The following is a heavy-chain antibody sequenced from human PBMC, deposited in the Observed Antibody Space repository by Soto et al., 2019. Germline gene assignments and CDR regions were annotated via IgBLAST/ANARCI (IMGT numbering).Heavy chain of an antibody. CDR1: GFTFSSYW. CDR2: IKQDGSEK. D-gene: IGHD4-17*01. J-gene: IGHJ6*02. CDR3: ARDGPTVTMYYYYGMDV. Sequence: PGGSLRLSCAASGFTFSSYWMSWVRQAPGKGQEWVANIKQDGSEKYYVDSVKGRFTISRDNAKNSLYLQMNSLRAEDTAVYYCARDGPTVTMYYYYGMDVWGQGTTVTVSS. V-gene: IGHV3-7*05.